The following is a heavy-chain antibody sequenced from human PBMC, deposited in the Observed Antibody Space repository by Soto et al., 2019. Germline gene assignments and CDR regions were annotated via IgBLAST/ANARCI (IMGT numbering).Heavy chain of an antibody. CDR3: AREIDYYDSSGYYDY. V-gene: IGHV3-11*06. J-gene: IGHJ4*02. D-gene: IGHD3-22*01. CDR1: GFTFSDYY. CDR2: ISSSSSYT. Sequence: PVGSLRLSCAASGFTFSDYYMSWIRQAPGKGLEWVSYISSSSSYTNYADSVKGRFTISRDNAKNSLYLQMNSLRAEDTAVYYCAREIDYYDSSGYYDYWGQGTLVTVSS.